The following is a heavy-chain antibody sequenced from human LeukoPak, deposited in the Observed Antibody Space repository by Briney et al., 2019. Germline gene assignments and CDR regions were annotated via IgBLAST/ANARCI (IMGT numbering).Heavy chain of an antibody. V-gene: IGHV5-51*01. CDR2: VYPGDSDT. CDR3: AGDNRIYTYGPGDY. J-gene: IGHJ4*02. Sequence: SLKISCQVSGYDFATYWIVWVRQMPGKGLEWMGIVYPGDSDTKYSPSFQGQVTISADKSISTAYLQMNSLRAEDTAVYYCAGDNRIYTYGPGDYWGQGTLVTVSS. CDR1: GYDFATYW. D-gene: IGHD5-18*01.